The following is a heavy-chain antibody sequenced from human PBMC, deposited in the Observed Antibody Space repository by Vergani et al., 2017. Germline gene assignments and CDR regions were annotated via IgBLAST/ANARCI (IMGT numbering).Heavy chain of an antibody. CDR2: IDPSDSYT. CDR3: ARLPGGNSYYYYGMDV. V-gene: IGHV5-10-1*03. CDR1: GYSFTSYW. D-gene: IGHD4-23*01. J-gene: IGHJ6*02. Sequence: EVQLVQSGAEVKKPGESLRISCKGSGYSFTSYWISWVRQMPGKGLEWMGRIDPSDSYTNYSPSFQGHVTISADKSISTAYLQWSSLKASDTAMYYCARLPGGNSYYYYGMDVWGQGTTVTVSS.